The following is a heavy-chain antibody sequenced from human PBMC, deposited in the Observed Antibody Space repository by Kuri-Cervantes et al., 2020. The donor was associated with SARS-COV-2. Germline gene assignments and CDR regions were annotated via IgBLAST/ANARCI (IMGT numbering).Heavy chain of an antibody. CDR1: GYTFTSYG. Sequence: SVKVSCKASGYTFTSYGISWVRQAPGQGLQWMGWINKGNTKYAQKFQGRVTMTTDTSTRTAYMELKSLRADDTAMYYCARDWGPYYQDTNGFLLYFDYWGQGTLVTVSS. J-gene: IGHJ4*02. CDR2: INKGNT. D-gene: IGHD3-22*01. CDR3: ARDWGPYYQDTNGFLLYFDY. V-gene: IGHV1-18*01.